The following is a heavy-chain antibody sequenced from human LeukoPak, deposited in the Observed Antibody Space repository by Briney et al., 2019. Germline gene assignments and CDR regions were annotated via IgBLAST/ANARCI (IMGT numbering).Heavy chain of an antibody. J-gene: IGHJ3*02. V-gene: IGHV3-23*01. CDR3: AKPLLVGATRPDAFDI. Sequence: GGSLRLSCAASGFTFSSYAMSWVRQAPGKGLEWVSAISGSGGSTYYADSVKGRFTISRDNSKNTLYLQMNSLRAEDTAVYYCAKPLLVGATRPDAFDIWGQGTMVTVSS. CDR1: GFTFSSYA. D-gene: IGHD1-26*01. CDR2: ISGSGGST.